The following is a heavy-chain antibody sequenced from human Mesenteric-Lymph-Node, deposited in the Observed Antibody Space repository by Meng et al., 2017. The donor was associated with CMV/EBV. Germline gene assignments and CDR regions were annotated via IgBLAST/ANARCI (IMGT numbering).Heavy chain of an antibody. V-gene: IGHV4-39*01. CDR2: IYYSGST. J-gene: IGHJ5*02. CDR1: GGSISSSSYY. Sequence: QLQLQESGPGLGKPSETLSLTCTVSGGSISSSSYYWGWIRQPPGKGLEWIGSIYYSGSTYYNPSLKSRVTISVDTSKNQFSLKRSSVTAADTAVYYCARPHYYGSGSSPWFDPWGQGTLVTVSS. D-gene: IGHD3-10*01. CDR3: ARPHYYGSGSSPWFDP.